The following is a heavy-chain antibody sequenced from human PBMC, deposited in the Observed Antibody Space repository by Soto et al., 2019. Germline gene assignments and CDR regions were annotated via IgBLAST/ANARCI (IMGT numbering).Heavy chain of an antibody. V-gene: IGHV4-30-2*01. CDR1: GGSISSDGYS. J-gene: IGHJ6*02. Sequence: QLQLQEYGSGLVKPSQTLSLTCAVSGGSISSDGYSWSWIRQPPGKGLEWIGYIYHSGSTYYNPSLKSRVTLSVDRSKNQFSLKLSSVTAADTAVYYCARVPDVWGQGTTVTVSS. CDR3: ARVPDV. CDR2: IYHSGST.